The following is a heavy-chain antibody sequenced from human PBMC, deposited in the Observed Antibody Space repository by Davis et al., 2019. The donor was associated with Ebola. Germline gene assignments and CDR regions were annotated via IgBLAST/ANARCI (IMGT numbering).Heavy chain of an antibody. J-gene: IGHJ6*02. CDR2: ISANSGNT. V-gene: IGHV1-18*01. CDR1: GGTFNSYA. Sequence: ASVKVSCKASGGTFNSYAISWVRQAPGQGLEWMGWISANSGNTNYAEKFHDRVTLVRDTSTSTAYMELRSLRSDDTAVYYCARDRAHGLDVWGQGTAVTVSS. D-gene: IGHD3-10*01. CDR3: ARDRAHGLDV.